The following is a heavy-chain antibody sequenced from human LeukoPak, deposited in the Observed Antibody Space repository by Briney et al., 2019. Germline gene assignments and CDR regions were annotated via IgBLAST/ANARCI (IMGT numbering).Heavy chain of an antibody. CDR1: GFTFSSYA. J-gene: IGHJ4*02. Sequence: GGSLRLSCAASGFTFSSYAMSWVRQAPGKGLEWVSAISGSGGSTYYADSVKGRFTISRDNSKNTLYLQMNSLRAADTAVYYCAKDPTYYYDSSGVTPGYFDYWGQGTLVTVSS. CDR3: AKDPTYYYDSSGVTPGYFDY. CDR2: ISGSGGST. D-gene: IGHD3-22*01. V-gene: IGHV3-23*01.